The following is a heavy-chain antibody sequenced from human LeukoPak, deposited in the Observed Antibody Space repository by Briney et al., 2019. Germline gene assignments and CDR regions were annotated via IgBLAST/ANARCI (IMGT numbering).Heavy chain of an antibody. CDR3: VRDNYGVDY. J-gene: IGHJ4*02. D-gene: IGHD3-10*01. V-gene: IGHV3-74*03. Sequence: GGSLRLSCAASGFTFSTYWMQWVRQARGKGLVWVSHITSDGSTTTYADSVKGRFTTSRDNAKNTVYMQMNSLRAEDTAVYYCVRDNYGVDYWGQGTLVTVSS. CDR2: ITSDGSTT. CDR1: GFTFSTYW.